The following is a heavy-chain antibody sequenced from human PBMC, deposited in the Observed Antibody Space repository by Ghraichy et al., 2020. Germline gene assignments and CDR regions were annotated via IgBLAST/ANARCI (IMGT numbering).Heavy chain of an antibody. V-gene: IGHV1-2*02. CDR1: GYTFTGYY. CDR2: INPNSGGT. D-gene: IGHD1-26*01. Sequence: ASVKVSCKASGYTFTGYYIHWVRQAPGQGLEWMGWINPNSGGTNYAQKFQDRVTMTRDTSISTAYMELSRLRSDDTAIYYCARVVVGATNWFDPWGQGTLFTVSS. CDR3: ARVVVGATNWFDP. J-gene: IGHJ5*02.